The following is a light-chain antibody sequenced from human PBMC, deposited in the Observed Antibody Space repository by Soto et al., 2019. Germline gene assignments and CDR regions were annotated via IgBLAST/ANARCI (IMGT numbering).Light chain of an antibody. Sequence: EIVMTQSPSTLSASPGERATLSCRASQSVRSSLAWYQQKPGQAPRLFIYDASTRHSGIPARFSGSGSGTEFTLTINSLQSEDFAAYYCQQYNSCPETFGQGTKVDIK. J-gene: IGKJ1*01. CDR2: DAS. CDR3: QQYNSCPET. V-gene: IGKV3-15*01. CDR1: QSVRSS.